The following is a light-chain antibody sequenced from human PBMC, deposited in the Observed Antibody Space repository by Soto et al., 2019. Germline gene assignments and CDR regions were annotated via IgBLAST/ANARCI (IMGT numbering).Light chain of an antibody. Sequence: QSVLTQPPSASGTPGQRVTISCSGSSSNIGSNYVYWYQQLPGTAPKLLIPRNNQRPSGGPDRFSGSKSGTSASLAISGLRSEDEADYYCAAWDDSLSGYVFGTGTKLTVL. CDR1: SSNIGSNY. CDR3: AAWDDSLSGYV. J-gene: IGLJ1*01. CDR2: RNN. V-gene: IGLV1-47*01.